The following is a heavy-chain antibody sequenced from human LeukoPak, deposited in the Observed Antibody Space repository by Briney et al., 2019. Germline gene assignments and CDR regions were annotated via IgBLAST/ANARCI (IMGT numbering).Heavy chain of an antibody. CDR2: INSDGSST. V-gene: IGHV3-74*01. D-gene: IGHD6-13*01. J-gene: IGHJ4*02. CDR1: GFTFSSYW. Sequence: GGSLRLSCAASGFTFSSYWMRWVRQAPGKGLVWVSRINSDGSSTSYADSVKGRFTISRDNAKNTLYLQMNSLSAEDTAVYYCARVAAAAGTDYFDYWGQGTLVTVSS. CDR3: ARVAAAAGTDYFDY.